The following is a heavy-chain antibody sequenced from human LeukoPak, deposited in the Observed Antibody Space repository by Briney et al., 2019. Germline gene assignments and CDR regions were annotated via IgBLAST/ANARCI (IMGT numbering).Heavy chain of an antibody. D-gene: IGHD6-19*01. Sequence: ASVKVSCKASGYTFTSYAMHWVRQAPGQGLEWMGWINPNSGGTNYAQKFQGRVTMTRDTSISTAYMELSRLRSDDTAVYYCARTRGRGDSKGLAYWGQGTLVTVSS. CDR3: ARTRGRGDSKGLAY. V-gene: IGHV1-2*02. CDR1: GYTFTSYA. CDR2: INPNSGGT. J-gene: IGHJ4*02.